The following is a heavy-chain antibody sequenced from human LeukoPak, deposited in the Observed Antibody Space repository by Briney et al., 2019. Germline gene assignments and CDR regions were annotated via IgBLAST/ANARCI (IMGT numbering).Heavy chain of an antibody. V-gene: IGHV1-69*06. CDR1: GGTFSSYA. CDR3: ASSTVTTLGYYYYYMDV. CDR2: IIPIFGTA. Sequence: SVKVSCKASGGTFSSYAISWVRQAPGQGLEWMGGIIPIFGTANYAQKFQGRVTITADKSTSTAYMELSSLRSEDTAVYYCASSTVTTLGYYYYYMDVWGKGTTVTVSS. D-gene: IGHD4-17*01. J-gene: IGHJ6*03.